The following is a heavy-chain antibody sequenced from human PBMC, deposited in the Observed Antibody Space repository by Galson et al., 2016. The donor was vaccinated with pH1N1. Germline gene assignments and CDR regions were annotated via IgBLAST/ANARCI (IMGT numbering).Heavy chain of an antibody. V-gene: IGHV3-30*03. CDR2: ISYNGHDQ. D-gene: IGHD3-16*01. J-gene: IGHJ6*02. CDR3: AREDWSYADTYYNGMDV. CDR1: GFSFDTFA. Sequence: SLRLSCAASGFSFDTFAMHWVRQAPGKGPEWVAFISYNGHDQSYADSLKGRFIISRDNSKNTVYLQLNSLRTEDTAVYYCAREDWSYADTYYNGMDVWGQGTTVAVSS.